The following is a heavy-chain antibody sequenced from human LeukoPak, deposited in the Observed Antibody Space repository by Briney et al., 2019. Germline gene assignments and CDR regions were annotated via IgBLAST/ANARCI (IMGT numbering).Heavy chain of an antibody. D-gene: IGHD3-10*01. CDR1: GYSFTSYW. J-gene: IGHJ4*02. Sequence: PGESLKISCKGSGYSFTSYWIGWVRQMPGKGLEWMGIIYPGDSDTRYSPSFQGQVTISADKSISTAYLQWSSLKASDTAMYYCASTVSLLWFGEPQGFDYWGQGTLVTVSS. V-gene: IGHV5-51*01. CDR2: IYPGDSDT. CDR3: ASTVSLLWFGEPQGFDY.